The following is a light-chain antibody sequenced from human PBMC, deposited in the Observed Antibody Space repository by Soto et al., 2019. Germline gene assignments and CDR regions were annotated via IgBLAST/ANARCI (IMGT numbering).Light chain of an antibody. CDR1: NSDVGGYNY. CDR2: EVS. Sequence: QSVLTQPASVSGSPGQSITISCTGTNSDVGGYNYVSWYQQHPGKAPELMIYEVSHRPSGVSNRFSGSKSDNTASLTISGLQAEDEADYYCKPHTSITTLSVFATWPKANVL. CDR3: KPHTSITTLSV. J-gene: IGLJ1*01. V-gene: IGLV2-14*01.